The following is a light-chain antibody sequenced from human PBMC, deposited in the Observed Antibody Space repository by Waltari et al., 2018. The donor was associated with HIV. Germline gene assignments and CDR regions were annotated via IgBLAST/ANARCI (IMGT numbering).Light chain of an antibody. CDR3: QVWDSSSEHVV. Sequence: SYVLTQPPSVSVAPGTTARITCGGNNIGSQSVHWYQHKPGQAPVLVIYYDRERPSGIPERFSDSDSGNSATLTINRVEAGDEAYYYCQVWDSSSEHVVFGGGTKLTVL. J-gene: IGLJ2*01. CDR1: NIGSQS. V-gene: IGLV3-21*04. CDR2: YDR.